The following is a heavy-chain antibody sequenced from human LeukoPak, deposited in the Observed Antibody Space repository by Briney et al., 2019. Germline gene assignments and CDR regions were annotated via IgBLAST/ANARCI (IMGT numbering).Heavy chain of an antibody. CDR3: ASGVTIFGVVRFDY. J-gene: IGHJ4*02. D-gene: IGHD3-3*01. Sequence: GGSLRLSCAASGFTLSSYEMNWVRQAPGKGLEWVSYISSSGSTIYYADSVKGRFTISRYNAKNSPYLQMNSLRAEDTAVYYCASGVTIFGVVRFDYWGQGTLVTVSS. CDR2: ISSSGSTI. V-gene: IGHV3-48*03. CDR1: GFTLSSYE.